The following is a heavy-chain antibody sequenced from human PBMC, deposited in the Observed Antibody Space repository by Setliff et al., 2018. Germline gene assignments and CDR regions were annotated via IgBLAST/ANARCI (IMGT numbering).Heavy chain of an antibody. CDR3: AGGPRWYDSSGYYFRTDN. CDR1: GFTFSDFY. V-gene: IGHV3-11*04. CDR2: ISRGGGII. D-gene: IGHD3-22*01. J-gene: IGHJ4*02. Sequence: GGSLRLSCAASGFTFSDFYMSWIRQTPGKGLEWVSYISRGGGIIYYADSVKGRFTISRDNSKNTLYLQMNSLRAEDTAVYYCAGGPRWYDSSGYYFRTDNWGQGTLVTVSS.